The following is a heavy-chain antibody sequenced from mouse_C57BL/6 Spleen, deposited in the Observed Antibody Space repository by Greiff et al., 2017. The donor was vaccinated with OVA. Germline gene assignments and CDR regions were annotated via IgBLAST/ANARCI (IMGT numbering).Heavy chain of an antibody. Sequence: EVQLQQSGPGLVKPSQSLSLTCSVTGYSITSGYYWNWIRQFPGNKLEWMGYISYDGSNNYNPSLKNRISITRDTSKNQFFLKLNSVTTEDTATYYSARGITTVGCDYWGQGTTLTVSS. D-gene: IGHD1-1*01. CDR1: GYSITSGYY. CDR3: ARGITTVGCDY. J-gene: IGHJ2*01. CDR2: ISYDGSN. V-gene: IGHV3-6*01.